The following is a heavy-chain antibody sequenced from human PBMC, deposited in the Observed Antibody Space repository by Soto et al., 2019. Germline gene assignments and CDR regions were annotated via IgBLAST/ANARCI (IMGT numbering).Heavy chain of an antibody. V-gene: IGHV1-18*01. CDR2: ISAYNGNT. CDR3: ARGSGIAAAGTYYYYGMDV. D-gene: IGHD6-13*01. Sequence: GASVKVSCKASGGTFSRYSITWVRQAPGHGLEWMGWISAYNGNTNYAQKLQGRVTMTTDTSTSTAYMELRSLRSDDTAVYYCARGSGIAAAGTYYYYGMDVWGQGTTVTVSS. J-gene: IGHJ6*02. CDR1: GGTFSRYS.